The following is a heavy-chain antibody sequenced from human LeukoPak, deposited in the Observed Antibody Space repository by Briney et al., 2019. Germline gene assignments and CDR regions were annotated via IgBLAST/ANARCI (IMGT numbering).Heavy chain of an antibody. CDR3: ASLIAVAGRQDY. CDR2: IKQDGSEK. Sequence: GGSLRLSCAASGFTSSSYWMSWVRQAPGKGLEWVANIKQDGSEKYYVDSVKGRFTISRDNAKNSLYLRMNSLRAEDTAVYYCASLIAVAGRQDYWGQGTLVTVSS. V-gene: IGHV3-7*01. CDR1: GFTSSSYW. J-gene: IGHJ4*02. D-gene: IGHD6-19*01.